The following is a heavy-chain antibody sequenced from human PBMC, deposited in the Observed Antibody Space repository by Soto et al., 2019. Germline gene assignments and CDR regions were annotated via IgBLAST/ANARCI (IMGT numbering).Heavy chain of an antibody. CDR2: IIPILGIA. Sequence: QVQLVQSGAEVKKPGSSVKVSCKASGGTFSSYTISRVRQAPGQGLEWMGRIIPILGIANYAQKFQGRVTITADKSTSTAYMELSSLRSEDTAVYYCARGCGGDCYYHPSGYFDLWGRGTLVTVSS. CDR1: GGTFSSYT. CDR3: ARGCGGDCYYHPSGYFDL. D-gene: IGHD2-21*02. J-gene: IGHJ2*01. V-gene: IGHV1-69*02.